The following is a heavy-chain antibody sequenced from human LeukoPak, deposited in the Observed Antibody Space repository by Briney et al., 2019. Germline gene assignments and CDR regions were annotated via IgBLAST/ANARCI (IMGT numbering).Heavy chain of an antibody. J-gene: IGHJ4*02. CDR2: INPNSGGT. CDR1: GYTFTGYY. CDR3: ARGRRYSSSSSTFPGGEY. Sequence: GASVKVSCKASGYTFTGYYMHWVRQAPGQGLEWMGWINPNSGGTNYAQKFQGRVTMTRDTSISTAYMELSRLRSDDTAVHYCARGRRYSSSSSTFPGGEYWGQGTLVTVSS. D-gene: IGHD6-6*01. V-gene: IGHV1-2*02.